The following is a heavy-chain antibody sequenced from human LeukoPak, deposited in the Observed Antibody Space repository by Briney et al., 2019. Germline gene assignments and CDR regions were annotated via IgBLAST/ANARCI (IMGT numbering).Heavy chain of an antibody. CDR1: GYNFAHN. J-gene: IGHJ4*02. V-gene: IGHV1-2*02. CDR3: VVSIQAAAIPAFDS. D-gene: IGHD6-25*01. Sequence: ASVKVSCKASGYNFAHNIHWVRQAPGQPHEFMGWINPKNGGTKYAQNFQGRVTMTRDTSISTVYMELSSLGSDDTAVYYCVVSIQAAAIPAFDSWGQGTLVTVSS. CDR2: INPKNGGT.